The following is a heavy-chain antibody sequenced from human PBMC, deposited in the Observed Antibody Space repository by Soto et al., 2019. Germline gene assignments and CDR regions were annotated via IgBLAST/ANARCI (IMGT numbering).Heavy chain of an antibody. Sequence: EVQLVESGGGLVQPGGSLRLSCAASGFTFSSYSMNWVRQAPGKGLEWVSYISSSSSTIYYADSVKGRFTISRDNAKNSLYLQMSSLRAEDTAVYYCARYSSSWYVGYYYGMDVWGQGTTVTVSS. CDR3: ARYSSSWYVGYYYGMDV. CDR2: ISSSSSTI. V-gene: IGHV3-48*01. J-gene: IGHJ6*02. CDR1: GFTFSSYS. D-gene: IGHD6-13*01.